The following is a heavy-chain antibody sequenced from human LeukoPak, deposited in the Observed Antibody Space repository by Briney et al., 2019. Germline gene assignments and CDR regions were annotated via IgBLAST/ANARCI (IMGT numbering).Heavy chain of an antibody. CDR3: ARDLTPYYYYYGMDV. Sequence: GGSLRLSCAASGFTFSSYAMHWVRQAPGKGLEWVAVISYDGSNKYYADSVKGRFTISRDNSKNTLYLQMNSLRAEDTAVSYCARDLTPYYYYYGMDVWGQGTTVTVSS. D-gene: IGHD2-15*01. J-gene: IGHJ6*02. CDR1: GFTFSSYA. CDR2: ISYDGSNK. V-gene: IGHV3-30-3*01.